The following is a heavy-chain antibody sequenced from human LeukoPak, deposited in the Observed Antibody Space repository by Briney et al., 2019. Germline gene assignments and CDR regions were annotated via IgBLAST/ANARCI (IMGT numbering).Heavy chain of an antibody. D-gene: IGHD6-19*01. CDR1: GFTFSSYS. CDR2: ISSSSSTI. V-gene: IGHV3-48*04. J-gene: IGHJ6*03. Sequence: RPGGSLRLSCAASGFTFSSYSMNWVRQAPGKGLEWVSYISSSSSTIYYADSVKGRFTISRDNAKNSLYLQMNSLRAEDTAVYYCARALRGGSGWSSYYYYMDVWGKGTTVTISS. CDR3: ARALRGGSGWSSYYYYMDV.